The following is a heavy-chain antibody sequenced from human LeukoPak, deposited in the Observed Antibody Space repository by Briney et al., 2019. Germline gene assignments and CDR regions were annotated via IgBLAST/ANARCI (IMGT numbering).Heavy chain of an antibody. D-gene: IGHD6-19*01. CDR2: ISYDGSNE. CDR1: GFSFSDYS. Sequence: GGSLRLSCAASGFSFSDYSMHWVRQAPGKGLEWVAIISYDGSNERYADSVKGRFTISRDNSKNTLYLQMNSLRTEDTAVYFCAKDRAITVAGTGLEYWGQGALVTVSS. V-gene: IGHV3-30-3*01. J-gene: IGHJ4*02. CDR3: AKDRAITVAGTGLEY.